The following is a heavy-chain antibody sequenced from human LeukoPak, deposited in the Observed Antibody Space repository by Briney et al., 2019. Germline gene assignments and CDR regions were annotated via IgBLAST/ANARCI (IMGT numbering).Heavy chain of an antibody. CDR2: INHSGST. D-gene: IGHD6-13*01. CDR3: ARGGRNSSSWSDAFDI. CDR1: GGSFSGYY. V-gene: IGHV4-34*01. Sequence: SETLSLTCAVYGGSFSGYYWSWIRQPPGKGLEWIGEINHSGSTNYNPSLKGRVTISVDTSKNQFSLKLSSVTAADTAVYYCARGGRNSSSWSDAFDIWGQGTMVTVSS. J-gene: IGHJ3*02.